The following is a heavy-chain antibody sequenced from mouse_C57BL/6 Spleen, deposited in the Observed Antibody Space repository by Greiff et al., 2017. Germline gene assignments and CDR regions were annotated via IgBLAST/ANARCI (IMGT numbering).Heavy chain of an antibody. Sequence: QVQLQQPGAELVKPGASVKLSCKASGYTFTSYWMHWVKQRPGQGLEWIGMIHPNSGSTNYNEKFKSKATLTVDKSSSTAYMQLSSLTSEDSAVYYCARSYYDYDDGGYYFDYWGQGTTLTVSS. V-gene: IGHV1-64*01. D-gene: IGHD2-4*01. CDR2: IHPNSGST. CDR1: GYTFTSYW. J-gene: IGHJ2*01. CDR3: ARSYYDYDDGGYYFDY.